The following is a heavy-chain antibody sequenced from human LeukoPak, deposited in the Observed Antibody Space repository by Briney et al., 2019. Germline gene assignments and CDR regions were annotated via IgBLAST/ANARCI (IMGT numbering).Heavy chain of an antibody. V-gene: IGHV4-31*03. CDR3: AKGLNAQDDLDAFDI. CDR1: GDSISSGGDY. CDR2: IYSSGPT. Sequence: SQTLSLTCTVSGDSISSGGDYWNWIRQPPGTGLEWIGYIYSSGPTYHNPSLKSRVSMSVDPSKNQFSLNLGSVSAADTAVYYCAKGLNAQDDLDAFDIWGQGTVVTVSS. D-gene: IGHD1-1*01. J-gene: IGHJ3*02.